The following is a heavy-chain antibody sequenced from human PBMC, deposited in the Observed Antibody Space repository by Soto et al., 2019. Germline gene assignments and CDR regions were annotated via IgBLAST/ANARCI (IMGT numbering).Heavy chain of an antibody. Sequence: QVQLVESGGGVVQPGRSLTLSCAASAFTLSNYGMHWVRQAPGKGLEWVAIIWSDGINKYYADSVKGRFAISRDNYENTLYLQMNSLRAEDTAVYYCAREVAVAGIPAGGAFGIWGQGTVVTVSS. D-gene: IGHD6-19*01. J-gene: IGHJ3*02. CDR1: AFTLSNYG. V-gene: IGHV3-33*01. CDR3: AREVAVAGIPAGGAFGI. CDR2: IWSDGINK.